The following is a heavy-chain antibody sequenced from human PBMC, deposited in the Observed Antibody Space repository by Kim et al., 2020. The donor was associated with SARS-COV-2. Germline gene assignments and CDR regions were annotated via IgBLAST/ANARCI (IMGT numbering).Heavy chain of an antibody. CDR3: AMTYYYGSGSSTELVDY. CDR2: IDPSDSYT. Sequence: GESLKISCKGSGYSFTSYWISWVRQMPGKGLEWMGRIDPSDSYTNYSPSFQGHVTISADKSISTAYLQWSSLKASDTAMYYCAMTYYYGSGSSTELVDYWGQGTLVTVSS. J-gene: IGHJ4*02. D-gene: IGHD3-10*01. CDR1: GYSFTSYW. V-gene: IGHV5-10-1*01.